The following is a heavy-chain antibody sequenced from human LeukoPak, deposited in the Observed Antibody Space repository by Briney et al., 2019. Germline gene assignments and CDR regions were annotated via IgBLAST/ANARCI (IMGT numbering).Heavy chain of an antibody. Sequence: SDTLSLTCAVSGYSISSSNWWGWIRQPPGKGLEWIGYIYYSGRTNYNPSLMSRVTISVDTSENQFSLKLNSVTAADTSVYYCARLVQLYFTNTHDYWGQGTLVTVSS. D-gene: IGHD5-18*01. J-gene: IGHJ4*02. CDR3: ARLVQLYFTNTHDY. CDR1: GYSISSSNW. V-gene: IGHV4-28*01. CDR2: IYYSGRT.